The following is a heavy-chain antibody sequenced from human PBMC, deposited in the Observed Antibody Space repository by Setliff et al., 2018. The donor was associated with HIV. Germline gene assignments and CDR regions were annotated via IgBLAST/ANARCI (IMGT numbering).Heavy chain of an antibody. CDR3: ASRWGSYYDTNGHPFDY. CDR2: MYHSGST. Sequence: PSETLSLTCSVSGHSIRSGYYWGWIRQPPGKGLEWIGTMYHSGSTYYNPSPQGRVTMFFDTSEDHFSLRLSSVTAADTAVYYCASRWGSYYDTNGHPFDYWGQGTLVTVSS. J-gene: IGHJ4*02. CDR1: GHSIRSGYY. D-gene: IGHD3-22*01. V-gene: IGHV4-38-2*01.